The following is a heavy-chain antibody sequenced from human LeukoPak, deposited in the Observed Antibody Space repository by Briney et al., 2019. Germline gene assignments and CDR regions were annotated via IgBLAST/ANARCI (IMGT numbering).Heavy chain of an antibody. J-gene: IGHJ5*02. CDR2: IRPNSGGT. Sequence: ASVKVSCKASGYTFTGYYIDWVRQAPGQGLEWMGWIRPNSGGTHYAQKFQGRVTLTRDTSISTAYMELSRLRSDDTAVYYCARRYYYGSDPFDPWGQGTLVTVSS. V-gene: IGHV1-2*02. D-gene: IGHD3-10*01. CDR3: ARRYYYGSDPFDP. CDR1: GYTFTGYY.